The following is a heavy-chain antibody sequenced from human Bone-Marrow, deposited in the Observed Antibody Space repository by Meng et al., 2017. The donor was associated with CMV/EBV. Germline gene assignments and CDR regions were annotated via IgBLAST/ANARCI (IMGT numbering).Heavy chain of an antibody. V-gene: IGHV1-2*02. CDR3: ARDRLLTVTTDYYYYYGMDV. CDR1: GYTFTGYY. Sequence: ASVKVSCKASGYTFTGYYMHWVRQAPGQGLEWMGWINPNSGGTNYAQKFQGRVTMTRDTSISTAYMELSRLRSDDTAVYYCARDRLLTVTTDYYYYYGMDVWGQGTTVTVSS. CDR2: INPNSGGT. J-gene: IGHJ6*02. D-gene: IGHD4-11*01.